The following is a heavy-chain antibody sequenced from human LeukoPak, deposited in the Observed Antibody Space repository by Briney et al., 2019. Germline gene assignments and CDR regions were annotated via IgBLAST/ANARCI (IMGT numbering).Heavy chain of an antibody. J-gene: IGHJ4*02. CDR1: GFTFSIYG. D-gene: IGHD6-19*01. Sequence: GGSLRLSRAASGFTFSIYGIHWVRQAPGKWLEWEAVIWSDESNKYNAASARGRFTISRDNPKSTLYLVMTSLRAEATAVYYCARASGPFDYWGQGTLVTVSS. CDR2: IWSDESNK. CDR3: ARASGPFDY. V-gene: IGHV3-33*01.